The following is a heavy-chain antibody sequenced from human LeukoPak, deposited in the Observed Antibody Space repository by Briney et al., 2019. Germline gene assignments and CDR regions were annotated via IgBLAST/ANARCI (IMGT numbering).Heavy chain of an antibody. J-gene: IGHJ4*02. V-gene: IGHV3-33*01. CDR3: ARDPIRYSSGPTFSDY. Sequence: PGGSLRLSCAASGFTFSSYGMHWVRQAPGKGLEWVAVIWYDGSNKYYADSVKGRFTISRDNAKNSLYLQVHSLRAEDTAVYYCARDPIRYSSGPTFSDYWGQGTLVTVSS. CDR2: IWYDGSNK. CDR1: GFTFSSYG. D-gene: IGHD6-19*01.